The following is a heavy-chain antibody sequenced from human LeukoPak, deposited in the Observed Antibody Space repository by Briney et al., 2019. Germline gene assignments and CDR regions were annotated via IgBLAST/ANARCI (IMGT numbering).Heavy chain of an antibody. CDR2: IIPIFGVT. Sequence: GASVKVSCKASGDTFSSISITWVRQAPGQGLAWMGGIIPIFGVTDYAQEFQGRVTITADESTSTVYMELRGLRSDDTAGYYCAKPYFYGSGSLKYNHYHMDVWGKGTTVTVS. V-gene: IGHV1-69*13. D-gene: IGHD3-10*01. J-gene: IGHJ6*03. CDR3: AKPYFYGSGSLKYNHYHMDV. CDR1: GDTFSSIS.